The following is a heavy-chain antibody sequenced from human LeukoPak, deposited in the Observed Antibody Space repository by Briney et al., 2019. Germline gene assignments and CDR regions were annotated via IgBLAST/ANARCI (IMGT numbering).Heavy chain of an antibody. J-gene: IGHJ3*02. CDR1: GFTFSSYG. CDR3: ARGDYYDSSGFYTDAFDI. CDR2: IKQDGSEK. V-gene: IGHV3-7*01. D-gene: IGHD3-22*01. Sequence: PGGSLRLSCAASGFTFSSYGMHWVRQAPGKGLEWVANIKQDGSEKFYVDSVKGRFTISRDNAKNSLYLQMNSLRAEDTALYYCARGDYYDSSGFYTDAFDIWGQGTMVTVSS.